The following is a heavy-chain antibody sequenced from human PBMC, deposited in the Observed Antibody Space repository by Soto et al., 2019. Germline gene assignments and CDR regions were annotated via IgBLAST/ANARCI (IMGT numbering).Heavy chain of an antibody. CDR3: ARELRTLDRGVTYSMDV. J-gene: IGHJ6*02. V-gene: IGHV3-48*03. Sequence: EVQLVESGGGLVQPGGSLRLSGAVSGFTYGAYEMDWVRQVPGKGREWFAYISSSGSIRFYADSVQGRFTISRDNANNSLYLQMNSLRAEDTAVYYCARELRTLDRGVTYSMDVWGQGTTVTVTS. CDR2: ISSSGSIR. CDR1: GFTYGAYE. D-gene: IGHD3-10*01.